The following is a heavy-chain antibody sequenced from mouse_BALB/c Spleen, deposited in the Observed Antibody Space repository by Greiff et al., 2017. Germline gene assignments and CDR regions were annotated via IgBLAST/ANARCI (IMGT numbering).Heavy chain of an antibody. V-gene: IGHV5-6-5*01. D-gene: IGHD2-4*01. Sequence: DVMLVESGGGLVKPGGSLKLSCAASGFTFSSYAMSWVRQTPEKRLEWVASISSGGSTYYPDSVKGRFTISRDNARNILYLQMSSLRSEDTAMYYCARGNYDYYYFDYWGQGTTLTVSS. CDR2: ISSGGST. CDR3: ARGNYDYYYFDY. J-gene: IGHJ2*01. CDR1: GFTFSSYA.